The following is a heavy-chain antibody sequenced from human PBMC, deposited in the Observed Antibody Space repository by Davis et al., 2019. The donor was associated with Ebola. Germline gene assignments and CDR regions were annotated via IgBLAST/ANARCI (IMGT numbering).Heavy chain of an antibody. J-gene: IGHJ6*04. CDR2: LGTSADT. CDR1: GFIFSSYV. CDR3: ARDTYYYYNTMDV. Sequence: GESLKISCAASGFIFSSYVMSWVRQAPGKGLEWVSTLGTSADTYYADSVKGRFTISRDNSKNTLYLQMNSLRAEDTAVYYCARDTYYYYNTMDVWGKGTTVTVSS. V-gene: IGHV3-23*01.